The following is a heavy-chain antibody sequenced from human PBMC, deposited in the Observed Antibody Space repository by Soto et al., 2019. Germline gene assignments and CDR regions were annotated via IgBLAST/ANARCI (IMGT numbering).Heavy chain of an antibody. CDR2: ISYDGSNK. CDR1: GFTFSSYA. CDR3: AREVEALDS. V-gene: IGHV3-30*09. D-gene: IGHD2-15*01. Sequence: QVQLVESGGGVVQPGRSLRLSCAASGFTFSSYAMHWVRQAPGKGLEGVAVISYDGSNKYYADSVKGRFAISRDNSKNTLSLQMNSLRGEDTAVYYCAREVEALDSWGQGTLVTVSS. J-gene: IGHJ4*02.